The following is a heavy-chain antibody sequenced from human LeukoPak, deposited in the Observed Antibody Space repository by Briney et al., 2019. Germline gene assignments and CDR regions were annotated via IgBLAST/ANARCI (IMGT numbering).Heavy chain of an antibody. CDR3: AKDSATALVGATTSDY. Sequence: GGSLRLSCAASGFTFDDYAMHWVRQAPGKGLEWVSGISWNSGSIGYADSVKGRFTISRDNAKNSLYLQMNSLRAEDTALYYCAKDSATALVGATTSDYWGQGTLVTVSS. V-gene: IGHV3-9*01. D-gene: IGHD1-26*01. J-gene: IGHJ4*02. CDR2: ISWNSGSI. CDR1: GFTFDDYA.